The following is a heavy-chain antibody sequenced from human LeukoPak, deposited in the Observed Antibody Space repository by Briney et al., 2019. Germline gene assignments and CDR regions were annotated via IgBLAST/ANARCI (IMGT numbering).Heavy chain of an antibody. D-gene: IGHD4-17*01. V-gene: IGHV4-4*07. Sequence: PSETLSLTCTVSSGTISSYYWSWIRQPAGQGLEWIGRIYTSGSTNYNPALKSRVTMSVDTSKNQFSLKLSSVTAADTAVYYCARWDFYGDYVDYWGQGTLVTVSS. CDR3: ARWDFYGDYVDY. J-gene: IGHJ4*02. CDR2: IYTSGST. CDR1: SGTISSYY.